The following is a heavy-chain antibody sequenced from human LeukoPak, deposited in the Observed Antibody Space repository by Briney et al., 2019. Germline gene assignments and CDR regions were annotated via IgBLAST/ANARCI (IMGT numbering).Heavy chain of an antibody. CDR3: ARAISHFVIGGAAY. J-gene: IGHJ4*02. CDR2: SDADGRLT. V-gene: IGHV3-23*01. D-gene: IGHD3-3*01. CDR1: AFTFSNYW. Sequence: PGGSLRLSCAASAFTFSNYWMNWVRQAPGKGLEWVSSSDADGRLTYYDDSVKGRFTLSRDNSRDTLYLQMDSLRAEDSAVYYCARAISHFVIGGAAYWGQGTQVTVSS.